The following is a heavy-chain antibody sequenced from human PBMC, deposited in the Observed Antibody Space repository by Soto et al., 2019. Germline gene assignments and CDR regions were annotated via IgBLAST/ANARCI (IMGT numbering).Heavy chain of an antibody. CDR1: GFTFSDYW. CDR3: ARVRNGDWYFDY. J-gene: IGHJ4*02. D-gene: IGHD4-17*01. Sequence: EVQLVESGGGLVQPGGSLRLSCAASGFTFSDYWMHWVRQVPGTGLVWVSRINTDGSTTTYADSVQGRFTISRDNAKNTVYLQMNRLRAEDTAVYYCARVRNGDWYFDYWGQGTLVTVSS. V-gene: IGHV3-74*01. CDR2: INTDGSTT.